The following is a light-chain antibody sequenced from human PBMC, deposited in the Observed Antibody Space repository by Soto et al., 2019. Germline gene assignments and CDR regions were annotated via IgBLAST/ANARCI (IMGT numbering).Light chain of an antibody. Sequence: EIVLTQSPATLSLSPGERATLSCRASQSVSSYLAWYQQKPGQAPRLPIYDASNRATGIPARFSGSGSGTDFTLTISSLEPEEFAVYDCQQYGTLPLTFGGGTKVDIK. CDR2: DAS. V-gene: IGKV3-11*01. CDR3: QQYGTLPLT. CDR1: QSVSSY. J-gene: IGKJ4*01.